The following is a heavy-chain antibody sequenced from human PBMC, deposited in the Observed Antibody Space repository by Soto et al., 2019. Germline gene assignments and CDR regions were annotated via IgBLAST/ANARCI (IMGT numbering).Heavy chain of an antibody. V-gene: IGHV3-48*01. Sequence: PGWSLRLSCAASGFTFSSYSMHWVRQAPGKGLEWVSYISPSSSSIYYADSVKGRFTISRDNAKNSLYLQMNSLRAEDTAVYYCARVAYYYDSSGYFYWGQGTLVTVSS. J-gene: IGHJ4*02. CDR2: ISPSSSSI. CDR1: GFTFSSYS. CDR3: ARVAYYYDSSGYFY. D-gene: IGHD3-22*01.